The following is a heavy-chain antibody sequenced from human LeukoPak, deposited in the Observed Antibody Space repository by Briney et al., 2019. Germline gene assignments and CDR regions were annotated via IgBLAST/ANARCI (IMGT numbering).Heavy chain of an antibody. D-gene: IGHD3-10*01. CDR2: IYHSGST. J-gene: IGHJ4*02. V-gene: IGHV4-38-2*02. CDR3: ARGLWFGAIFDY. CDR1: GYSISSGYY. Sequence: SETLSLTCSVSGYSISSGYYWGWIRQPPGMGLEWIGNIYHSGSTYYSPSLKSRVAISLDTSKNQFSLKLSSVTAADTAVYYCARGLWFGAIFDYWGQGTLVTVSS.